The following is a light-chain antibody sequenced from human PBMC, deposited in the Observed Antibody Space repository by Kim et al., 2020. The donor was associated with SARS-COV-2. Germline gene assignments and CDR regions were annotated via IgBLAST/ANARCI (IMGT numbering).Light chain of an antibody. CDR2: SAS. J-gene: IGKJ1*01. CDR1: QSVLSSSRDKNF. CDR3: QHYYTTPWT. V-gene: IGKV4-1*01. Sequence: STINCTSSQSVLSSSRDKNFLAWFQQKPGQPPKLPIYSASTREFGVPDRCSGSGSGTDFTLTIISLQAEDVAVYYCQHYYTTPWTFGQGTKVDIK.